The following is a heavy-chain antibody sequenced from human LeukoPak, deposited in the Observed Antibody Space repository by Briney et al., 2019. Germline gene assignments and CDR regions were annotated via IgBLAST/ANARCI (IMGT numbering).Heavy chain of an antibody. Sequence: PGGSLRLSCAASGFTFSSYAMHWVRQVPGKGLEWVSGITWNRDNIGYGDSVKGRFTVSRDNVKNVLYLQMKSLRPEDTALYYCAKDLSSAITSALVLDVWGQGTTVIVSS. CDR3: AKDLSSAITSALVLDV. CDR1: GFTFSSYA. V-gene: IGHV3-9*01. J-gene: IGHJ6*02. D-gene: IGHD3-22*01. CDR2: ITWNRDNI.